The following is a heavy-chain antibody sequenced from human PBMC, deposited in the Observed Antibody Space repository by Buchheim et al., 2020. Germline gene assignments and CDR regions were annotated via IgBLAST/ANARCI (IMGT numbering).Heavy chain of an antibody. Sequence: QLQLQESGPGLVKPSETLSLTCTVSGGSISASYYWGWIRQPPGKGLEWIGSIFHSGSTYYNPSLKSRVTISVATSKSQFSLKLSSVTAADTAMYYCARARITGWFDPWGQGTL. CDR2: IFHSGST. CDR1: GGSISASYY. V-gene: IGHV4-39*07. CDR3: ARARITGWFDP. J-gene: IGHJ5*02. D-gene: IGHD3-16*01.